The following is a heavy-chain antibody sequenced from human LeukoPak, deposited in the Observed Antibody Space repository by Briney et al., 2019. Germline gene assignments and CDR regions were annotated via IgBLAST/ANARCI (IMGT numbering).Heavy chain of an antibody. J-gene: IGHJ4*02. D-gene: IGHD3-9*01. Sequence: ASVKVSCKASGYTFTSYAMHWVRQAPGQRLEWMGWINAGNGNTKYSQKFQGRVTITRDTSASTAYMELSSLRSEDTAVYYCARSLRYFDWYYFDYWGQGTLVTVSS. CDR1: GYTFTSYA. CDR2: INAGNGNT. CDR3: ARSLRYFDWYYFDY. V-gene: IGHV1-3*01.